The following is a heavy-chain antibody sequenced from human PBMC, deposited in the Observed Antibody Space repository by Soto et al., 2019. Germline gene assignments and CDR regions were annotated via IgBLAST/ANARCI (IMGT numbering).Heavy chain of an antibody. CDR3: ARGYYDILTGYYYGMDV. Sequence: PSETLSLTCTVSGGSISIYYWSWIRQPPGKGLEWIGYIYYSGSTNYNPSLKSRVTISVDTSKNQFSLKLSSVTAADTAVYYCARGYYDILTGYYYGMDVWGQGTTVTVSS. V-gene: IGHV4-59*01. J-gene: IGHJ6*02. D-gene: IGHD3-9*01. CDR2: IYYSGST. CDR1: GGSISIYY.